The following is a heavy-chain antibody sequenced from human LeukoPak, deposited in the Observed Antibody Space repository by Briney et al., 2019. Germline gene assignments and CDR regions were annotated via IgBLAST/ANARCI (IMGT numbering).Heavy chain of an antibody. CDR3: ARDNWDLIDY. D-gene: IGHD7-27*01. Sequence: SETLSPTCMVSGGSFSSYNWTWIRQPPGKGLEWIGYIYYSGSTNYNPSLKSRVTISVDTSKNQFSLKLSSVTAADTAVYYCARDNWDLIDYWGQGTLVTVSS. V-gene: IGHV4-59*13. CDR1: GGSFSSYN. CDR2: IYYSGST. J-gene: IGHJ4*02.